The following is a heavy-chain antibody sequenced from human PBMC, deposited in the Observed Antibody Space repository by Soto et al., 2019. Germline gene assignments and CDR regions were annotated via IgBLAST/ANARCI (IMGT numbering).Heavy chain of an antibody. CDR2: ISYDGSNK. CDR1: GFTFSSYA. J-gene: IGHJ6*02. Sequence: QVQLVESGGGVVQPGRSLRLSCAASGFTFSSYAMHWVRQAPGKGLEWVAVISYDGSNKYYADSVKGRFTISRDNSKNTLYMQMNILRAEDTAVYYCARGATQLRFLELLSPPDYYYYGMDVWGQVTTVTVSS. D-gene: IGHD3-3*01. CDR3: ARGATQLRFLELLSPPDYYYYGMDV. V-gene: IGHV3-30-3*01.